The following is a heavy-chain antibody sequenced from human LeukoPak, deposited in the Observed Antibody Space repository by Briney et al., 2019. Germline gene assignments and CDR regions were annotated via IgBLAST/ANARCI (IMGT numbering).Heavy chain of an antibody. CDR3: ARDKYSAIFDYSYGMDV. CDR1: GYTISDYR. CDR2: IDTNTGNP. Sequence: ASVKVSCKPSGYTISDYRMNWVRQAPGQGLEWMGWIDTNTGNPTYAQGLTGRFVFSLDTSVSTAYLQISSLKSEDAAVYYCARDKYSAIFDYSYGMDVWGQGTTVAVSS. J-gene: IGHJ6*02. V-gene: IGHV7-4-1*02. D-gene: IGHD3-3*01.